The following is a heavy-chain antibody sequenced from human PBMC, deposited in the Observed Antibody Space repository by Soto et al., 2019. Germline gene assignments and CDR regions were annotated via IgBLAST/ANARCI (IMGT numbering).Heavy chain of an antibody. CDR3: ARRPGFDH. Sequence: PSETLSLTCTVSGGSIRGSRYYWGWIRQAPGKGLEWIGSIYSSGSTYYNPSLKSRVTMSVDTSKNQFSLKLSSVAAADTAVYYCARRPGFDHWGEGTQVTVTT. CDR2: IYSSGST. CDR1: GGSIRGSRYY. V-gene: IGHV4-39*01. J-gene: IGHJ5*02.